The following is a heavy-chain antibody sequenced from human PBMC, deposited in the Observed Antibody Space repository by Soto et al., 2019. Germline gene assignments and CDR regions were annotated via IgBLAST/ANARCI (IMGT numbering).Heavy chain of an antibody. V-gene: IGHV3-30*04. CDR1: GFTFNSLS. CDR3: AREPYGDCQYFDN. Sequence: QVQLVESGGGMAQAGTSLRLSCTGSGFTFNSLSLHWVRQGPDKGLEWVAVVSFDGKVTYYADSVKGRFTVSRDISKNTIYLQANSLRPEDTGVYYCAREPYGDCQYFDNWGQGTPVTVSS. J-gene: IGHJ4*02. CDR2: VSFDGKVT. D-gene: IGHD2-21*02.